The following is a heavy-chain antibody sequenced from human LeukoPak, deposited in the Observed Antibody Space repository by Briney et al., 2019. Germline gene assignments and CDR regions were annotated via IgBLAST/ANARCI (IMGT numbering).Heavy chain of an antibody. J-gene: IGHJ3*02. Sequence: KLQGRVTMTTDTSTSTAYMELRSLRSDDTAVYYCARDHGPIDAFDIWGQGTMVTVSS. CDR3: ARDHGPIDAFDI. V-gene: IGHV1-18*01.